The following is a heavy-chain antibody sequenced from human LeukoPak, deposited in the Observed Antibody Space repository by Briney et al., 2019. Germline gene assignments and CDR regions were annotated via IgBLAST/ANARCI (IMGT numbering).Heavy chain of an antibody. CDR2: ITKTSGST. CDR1: GFTFSRFA. Sequence: GGSLRLSCAASGFTFSRFAMSWVRQAPGKGLEWVSGITKTSGSTYYADSAKGRFTISRDNSKNTVYLQMSSLRAEDTAVYYCAKELTSGYYMEGFDSSGQGTLVTVSS. D-gene: IGHD3-3*01. CDR3: AKELTSGYYMEGFDS. V-gene: IGHV3-23*01. J-gene: IGHJ4*02.